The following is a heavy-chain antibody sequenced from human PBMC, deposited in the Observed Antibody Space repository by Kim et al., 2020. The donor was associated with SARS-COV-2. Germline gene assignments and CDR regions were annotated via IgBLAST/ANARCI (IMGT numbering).Heavy chain of an antibody. J-gene: IGHJ6*02. V-gene: IGHV3-11*06. D-gene: IGHD1-26*01. Sequence: DSVKGRHTISRDNSKNAQYLQMSSVRAEDTAVYYCGRGGVSEYYGMDVWGQGTTVTVSS. CDR3: GRGGVSEYYGMDV.